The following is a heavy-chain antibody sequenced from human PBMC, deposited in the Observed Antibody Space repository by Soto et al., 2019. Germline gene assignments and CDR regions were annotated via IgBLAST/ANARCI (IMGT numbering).Heavy chain of an antibody. CDR1: GFTFDDYA. J-gene: IGHJ4*02. CDR3: AREIYDSSGYYAPFDY. D-gene: IGHD3-22*01. CDR2: ISGSSVST. Sequence: GGSLRLSCAASGFTFDDYAMSWVRQAPGRGLEWVSAISGSSVSTYYADSVKGRFTISRDNAKNTLYLQMNSLRAEDTAVYYCAREIYDSSGYYAPFDYWGQGTLVTVSS. V-gene: IGHV3-23*01.